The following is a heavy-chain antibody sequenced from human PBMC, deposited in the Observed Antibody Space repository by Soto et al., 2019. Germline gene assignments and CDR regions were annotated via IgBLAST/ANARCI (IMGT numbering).Heavy chain of an antibody. CDR1: GGSISSSHW. V-gene: IGHV4-4*02. J-gene: IGHJ3*01. Sequence: QVQLQESGPGLVKPSGTLSLTCAVSGGSISSSHWWPWVRQSPGKGLAYIVEISHSGTSNSNPSLKSRVTLSVDRSKNHFSLTLTSVTAADTAVYYCARVVLSITRGAFDAWGQGTPVIVSS. CDR3: ARVVLSITRGAFDA. CDR2: ISHSGTS. D-gene: IGHD1-20*01.